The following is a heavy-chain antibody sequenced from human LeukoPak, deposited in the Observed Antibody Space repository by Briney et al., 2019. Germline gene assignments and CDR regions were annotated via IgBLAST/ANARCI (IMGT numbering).Heavy chain of an antibody. Sequence: GASVKVSCKASGGTFSSYAISWVRQAPGQGLEWMGWISAYNGNTNHAQKLQGRVTMTTDTSTSTAYMELRSLRSDDTAVYYCARAGDIIRSVLDTDYFDYWGQGTLVTVSS. CDR2: ISAYNGNT. V-gene: IGHV1-18*01. J-gene: IGHJ4*02. CDR3: ARAGDIIRSVLDTDYFDY. D-gene: IGHD4-17*01. CDR1: GGTFSSYA.